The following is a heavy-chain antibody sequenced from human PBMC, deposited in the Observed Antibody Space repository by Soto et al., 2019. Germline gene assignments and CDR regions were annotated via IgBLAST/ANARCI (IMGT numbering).Heavy chain of an antibody. D-gene: IGHD4-17*01. CDR2: MNPNSGNT. Sequence: ASVKVSCKASGYTFTSYDINWVRQATGQGLEWMGWMNPNSGNTGYAQKFQGRVTMTRNTSISTAYMELSSLRSEDTAVYYCARGVYGDWGAPRTDDYWGQGTLVTVSS. CDR1: GYTFTSYD. V-gene: IGHV1-8*01. CDR3: ARGVYGDWGAPRTDDY. J-gene: IGHJ4*02.